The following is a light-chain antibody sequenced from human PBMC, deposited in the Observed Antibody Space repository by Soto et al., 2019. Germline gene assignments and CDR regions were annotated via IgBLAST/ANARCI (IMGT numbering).Light chain of an antibody. CDR3: QHYGSSGT. V-gene: IGKV3-20*01. Sequence: ELMLTQAPGTLSLSPGERATLSCRASQSVSNNYLAWYQQKPGQAPRLLIYGASNRATGIPDRFSGSGSGTDFTLTISRLEPEDFAVYYCQHYGSSGTFGQGTKVDIK. J-gene: IGKJ1*01. CDR1: QSVSNNY. CDR2: GAS.